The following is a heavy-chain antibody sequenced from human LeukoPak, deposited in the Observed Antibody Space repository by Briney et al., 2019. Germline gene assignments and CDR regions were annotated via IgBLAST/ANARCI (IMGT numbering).Heavy chain of an antibody. Sequence: PGGSLRLSCAASGFTVRTNYMSWVRQAPGKGLEWVSLIHDDGSTYYTDSVKGRFTISRDNSKNTLYLQMNSLRAEDTAVYYCASSWSLLDAFDIWGQGTMVTVSS. CDR3: ASSWSLLDAFDI. V-gene: IGHV3-53*01. CDR2: IHDDGST. CDR1: GFTVRTNY. J-gene: IGHJ3*02. D-gene: IGHD6-13*01.